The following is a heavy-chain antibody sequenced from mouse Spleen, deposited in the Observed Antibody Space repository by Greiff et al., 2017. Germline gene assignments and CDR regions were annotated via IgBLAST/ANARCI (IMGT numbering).Heavy chain of an antibody. V-gene: IGHV1-82*01. CDR3: AREWPYAMDY. CDR1: GYAFSSSW. Sequence: QVQLQQSGPELVKPGASVKISCKASGYAFSSSWMNWVKQRPGKGLEWIGRIYPGDGDTNYNGKFKGKATLTADKSSSTAYMQLSSLTSEDSAVYFCAREWPYAMDYWGQGTSVTVSS. J-gene: IGHJ4*01. CDR2: IYPGDGDT.